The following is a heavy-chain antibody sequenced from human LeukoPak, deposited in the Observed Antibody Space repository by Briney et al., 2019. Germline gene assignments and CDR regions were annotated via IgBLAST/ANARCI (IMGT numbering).Heavy chain of an antibody. CDR3: ARARDGHINNWFDP. Sequence: SETLSLTCTVSGGSINSYYWSWIRQPPGKGLEWIGYIYYSGSTNYNPSLKSRVAISVDTSKNQFSLKMSSVTAADTAVYYCARARDGHINNWFDPWGQGTLVTVSS. V-gene: IGHV4-59*01. CDR1: GGSINSYY. D-gene: IGHD5-24*01. CDR2: IYYSGST. J-gene: IGHJ5*02.